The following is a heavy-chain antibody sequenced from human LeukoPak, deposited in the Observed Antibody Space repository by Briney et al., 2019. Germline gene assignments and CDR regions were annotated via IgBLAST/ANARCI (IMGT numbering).Heavy chain of an antibody. Sequence: GGSLRLSCAASGFTLSSYAMSWVRQASGKGLEWVSAIGGSGGNKYYADSVKGRFTISRDNSKNTFYLQINSLRPEDTAVYYCATRTAATGPHFDSWGQGTLVTVSS. CDR1: GFTLSSYA. CDR2: IGGSGGNK. V-gene: IGHV3-23*01. CDR3: ATRTAATGPHFDS. J-gene: IGHJ4*02. D-gene: IGHD1-14*01.